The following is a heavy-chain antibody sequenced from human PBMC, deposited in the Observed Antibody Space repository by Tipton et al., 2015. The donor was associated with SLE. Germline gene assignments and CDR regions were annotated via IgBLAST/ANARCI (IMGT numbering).Heavy chain of an antibody. CDR1: GFTFSGYW. D-gene: IGHD3-16*02. J-gene: IGHJ4*02. CDR3: ATSVYRYSKSDY. Sequence: SLRLSCAASGFTFSGYWMTWVRQAPGKGLEWVANIRKDGSEENYVDSVKGRFTISRDNAKNSLYLQMDSLRAEDTAVYYCATSVYRYSKSDYWGQGTLVTVSS. V-gene: IGHV3-7*01. CDR2: IRKDGSEE.